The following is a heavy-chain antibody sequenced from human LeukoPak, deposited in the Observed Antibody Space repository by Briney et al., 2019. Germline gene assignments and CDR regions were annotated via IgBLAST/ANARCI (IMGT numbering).Heavy chain of an antibody. D-gene: IGHD1-7*01. CDR1: GSGFTFNNYW. CDR3: AKDTLELFDY. Sequence: PGGSLRLSCAASGSGFTFNNYWMHWVRQAPGKGLVWVSRINADGSTTSYADSVKGRFTISRDNSKNTLYLQMNSLRAEDTAVYYCAKDTLELFDYWGQGTLVTVSS. V-gene: IGHV3-74*01. J-gene: IGHJ4*02. CDR2: INADGSTT.